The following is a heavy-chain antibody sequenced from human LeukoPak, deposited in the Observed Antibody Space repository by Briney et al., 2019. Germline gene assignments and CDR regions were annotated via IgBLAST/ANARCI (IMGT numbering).Heavy chain of an antibody. CDR1: GYPFISYY. D-gene: IGHD6-19*01. CDR2: INPSGGST. CDR3: ARDSGIAVADFVY. J-gene: IGHJ4*02. V-gene: IGHV1-46*01. Sequence: EASVKVSCTASGYPFISYYMHWVRQAPGHGLEWMGRINPSGGSTRYAQKFQGRVTMTRDTSTSTVYMELSSLRSEDTAVYYCARDSGIAVADFVYWGQGTLVTVSS.